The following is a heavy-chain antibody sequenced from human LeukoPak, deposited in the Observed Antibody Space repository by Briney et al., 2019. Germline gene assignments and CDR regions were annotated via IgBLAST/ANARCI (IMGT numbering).Heavy chain of an antibody. V-gene: IGHV4-59*12. D-gene: IGHD5-12*01. CDR2: IYYSGST. CDR1: GGSISSYY. CDR3: AREGGYVIGGIDY. Sequence: SETLSLTCTVSGGSISSYYWSWIRQPPGKGLEWIGYIYYSGSTYYNPSLKSRVTISVDTSKNQFSLKLSSVTAADTAVYYCAREGGYVIGGIDYWGQGTLVTVSS. J-gene: IGHJ4*02.